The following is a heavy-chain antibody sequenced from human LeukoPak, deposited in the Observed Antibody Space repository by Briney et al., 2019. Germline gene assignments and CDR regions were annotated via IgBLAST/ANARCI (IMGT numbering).Heavy chain of an antibody. CDR2: VKSKTYGGTA. CDR3: TTIDDFWSGYSAYYFDY. D-gene: IGHD3-3*01. Sequence: PGGSLRLSCAASGFTFSNVWMTWVRQAPGKGLEWVGRVKSKTYGGTADYAAPVKARFTISRDDSKNTLYVQMNSLKPEYTALYYCTTIDDFWSGYSAYYFDYWGQGTPVTVSS. CDR1: GFTFSNVW. V-gene: IGHV3-15*01. J-gene: IGHJ4*02.